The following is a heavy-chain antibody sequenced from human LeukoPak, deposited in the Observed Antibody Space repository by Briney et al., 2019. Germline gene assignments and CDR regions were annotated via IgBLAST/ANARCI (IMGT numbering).Heavy chain of an antibody. CDR3: GTPGMDQYYDYVWGSYRFPMS. V-gene: IGHV3-49*03. CDR1: GFTFGDYA. CDR2: IRSKAYGGTT. J-gene: IGHJ4*02. Sequence: GGSLRLSCTASGFTFGDYAMSWFRQAPGKGLEWVGFIRSKAYGGTTEYAASVKGRFTISRDDSKSIAYLQMNSLKTEDTAVYYCGTPGMDQYYDYVWGSYRFPMSWGQGTLVTVSS. D-gene: IGHD3-16*02.